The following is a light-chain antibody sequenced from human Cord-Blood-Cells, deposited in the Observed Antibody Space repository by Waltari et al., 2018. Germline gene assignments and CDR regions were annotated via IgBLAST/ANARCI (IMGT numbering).Light chain of an antibody. Sequence: QSALTQPASVSGSPGQSITISCTGTSSAVGGYNYVSWYQQPPGKAPTLMLYDVSKRPSGVSNRFSGSKSGNTASLTISGLQAEDEADYYCSSYTSSSTWVFGGGTKLTVL. J-gene: IGLJ3*02. CDR3: SSYTSSSTWV. CDR1: SSAVGGYNY. CDR2: DVS. V-gene: IGLV2-14*01.